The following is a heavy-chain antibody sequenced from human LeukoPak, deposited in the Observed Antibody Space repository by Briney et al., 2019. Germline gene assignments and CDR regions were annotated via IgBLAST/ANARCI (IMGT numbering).Heavy chain of an antibody. D-gene: IGHD1-26*01. V-gene: IGHV1-18*01. J-gene: IGHJ4*02. Sequence: ASVKVSCKASGYSFTSYGISWVREAPGRGLEWVGYISAYDGETRYAQKFQGRVTLTTDTSTGTVYMEMRRLRSDDTAVYYCARGGKNFFDFWGQGTLVTVSS. CDR3: ARGGKNFFDF. CDR1: GYSFTSYG. CDR2: ISAYDGET.